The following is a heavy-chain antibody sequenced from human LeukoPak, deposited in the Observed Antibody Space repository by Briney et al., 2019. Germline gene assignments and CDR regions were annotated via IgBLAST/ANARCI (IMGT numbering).Heavy chain of an antibody. J-gene: IGHJ4*02. CDR2: IYYSGST. Sequence: SETLSLTCTVSGGSISSYYWSWIRQPPGKGLEWIGYIYYSGSTKYNPSLKSRVTISVDTSKNQFSLKLSSVTAANTAVYYCAGGRYSSWFDYWGQGTLVTVSS. CDR3: AGGRYSSWFDY. V-gene: IGHV4-59*01. CDR1: GGSISSYY. D-gene: IGHD6-13*01.